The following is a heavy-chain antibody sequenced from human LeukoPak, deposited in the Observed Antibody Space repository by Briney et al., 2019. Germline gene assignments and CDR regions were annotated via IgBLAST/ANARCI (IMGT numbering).Heavy chain of an antibody. V-gene: IGHV4-61*02. CDR1: GGSVSSGRSY. J-gene: IGHJ4*02. D-gene: IGHD3-3*01. CDR3: ARESGITLLGVVIDY. Sequence: PSQTLSLTCTVSGGSVSSGRSYWTWIRQPAGKGLEWIGRIYTSGSTTYNPSLTSRVTISLDTSKNQVSLSLYSVTAADTAVYYCARESGITLLGVVIDYWGQGTLVTVSS. CDR2: IYTSGST.